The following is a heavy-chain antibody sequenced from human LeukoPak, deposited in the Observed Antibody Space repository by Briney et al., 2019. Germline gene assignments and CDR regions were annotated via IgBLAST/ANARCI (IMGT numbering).Heavy chain of an antibody. Sequence: PGGSLRLSCVDSGFTFSNYWMSWVRQAPGKGLEWVANIKQDGSEKYYVDCVEGRFTISRDNAKNSLYLQMNSLRAEDTAVYYCARPGQEVRGVLFDNWGQGILVTVSS. V-gene: IGHV3-7*01. D-gene: IGHD3-10*01. CDR1: GFTFSNYW. J-gene: IGHJ4*02. CDR2: IKQDGSEK. CDR3: ARPGQEVRGVLFDN.